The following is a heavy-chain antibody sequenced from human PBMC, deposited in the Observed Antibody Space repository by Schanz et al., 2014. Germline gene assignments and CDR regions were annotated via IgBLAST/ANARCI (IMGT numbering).Heavy chain of an antibody. Sequence: QVQLVQFGAEVKKPGASVRVSCKVSGYAFTTYGISWVRQAPGQGPEFMGWISTFRNEDTNSAQRFQGRLTMTTDTSTSTAYMELRSLRSDDTAVYYCARDRLECGAECYSVEVFEIWGQGTLVTVSS. CDR1: GYAFTTYG. D-gene: IGHD2-21*01. CDR2: ISTFRNEDT. V-gene: IGHV1-18*01. CDR3: ARDRLECGAECYSVEVFEI. J-gene: IGHJ4*02.